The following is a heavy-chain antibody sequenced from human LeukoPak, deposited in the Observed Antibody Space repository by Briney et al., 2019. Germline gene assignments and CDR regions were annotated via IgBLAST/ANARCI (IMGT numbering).Heavy chain of an antibody. CDR2: IWYDGSNK. CDR1: GFNFINAW. CDR3: AKGAYSGSSANDY. Sequence: GGSLRLSCGGSGFNFINAWMHWVRQAPGKGLEWVAVIWYDGSNKYYADSVKGRFTISRDNSKNTLYLQMNSLRAEDTAVYYCAKGAYSGSSANDYWGQGTLVTVSS. V-gene: IGHV3-33*06. D-gene: IGHD1-26*01. J-gene: IGHJ4*02.